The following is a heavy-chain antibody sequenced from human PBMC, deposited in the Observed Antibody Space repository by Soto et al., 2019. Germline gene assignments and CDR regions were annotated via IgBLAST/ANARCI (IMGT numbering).Heavy chain of an antibody. Sequence: PGESLKISCKGSGYSFTSYWIGWLRQMPGKGLEWMGIIYPDDSNTRYSPSFQGQVTISADKSISTAYLQWSSLKDSDTAMYYCARQSMVGTTGPFDYWGQGTLVTVSS. D-gene: IGHD1-26*01. J-gene: IGHJ4*02. CDR3: ARQSMVGTTGPFDY. CDR2: IYPDDSNT. V-gene: IGHV5-51*01. CDR1: GYSFTSYW.